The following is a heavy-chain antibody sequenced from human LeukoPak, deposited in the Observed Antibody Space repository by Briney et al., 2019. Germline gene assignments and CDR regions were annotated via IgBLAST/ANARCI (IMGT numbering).Heavy chain of an antibody. CDR1: GGTFSSYA. Sequence: ASVKVSRKASGGTFSSYAISWVRQAPGQGLEWMGWISAYNGNTNYAQKLQGRVTMTTDTSTSTAYMELRSLRSDDTAVYYCARGLGTMNAFDIWGQGTMVTVSS. J-gene: IGHJ3*02. CDR3: ARGLGTMNAFDI. D-gene: IGHD3-22*01. CDR2: ISAYNGNT. V-gene: IGHV1-18*01.